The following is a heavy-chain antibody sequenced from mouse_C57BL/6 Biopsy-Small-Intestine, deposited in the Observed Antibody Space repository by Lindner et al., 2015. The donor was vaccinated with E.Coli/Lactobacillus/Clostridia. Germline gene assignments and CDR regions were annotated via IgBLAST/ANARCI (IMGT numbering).Heavy chain of an antibody. V-gene: IGHV1-85*01. Sequence: VQLQESGPELVKPGASVKLSCKASGYTFTSYDINWVKQRPGQGLEWIGWIYPSDGSTNYNEKFKGKATLTVDQSSSTAYMQLNSLTSEDSAVYYCARSGTVVAPYAMDYWGQGTSVTVSS. CDR3: ARSGTVVAPYAMDY. CDR1: GYTFTSYD. CDR2: IYPSDGST. J-gene: IGHJ4*01. D-gene: IGHD1-1*01.